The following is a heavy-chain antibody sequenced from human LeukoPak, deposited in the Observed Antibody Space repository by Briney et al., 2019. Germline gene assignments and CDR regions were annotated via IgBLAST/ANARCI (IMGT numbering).Heavy chain of an antibody. J-gene: IGHJ4*01. CDR3: TTDPGLL. D-gene: IGHD3-10*01. V-gene: IGHV3-15*01. CDR2: IKSKTDGGRT. CDR1: GFTFSNAW. Sequence: GGSLRLSCAASGFTFSNAWMSWVRQAPGKGLEWVGRIKSKTDGGRTDYAAPVKGRFTISRDDSKNTLYLQMNSLKTEDTAVYYCTTDPGLLGGHGTLVSVSS.